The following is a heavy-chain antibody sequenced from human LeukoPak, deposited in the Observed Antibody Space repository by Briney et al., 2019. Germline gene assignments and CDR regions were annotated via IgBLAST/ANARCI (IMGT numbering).Heavy chain of an antibody. Sequence: ASVKVSCKASGYTFTGYYMHWVRQAPGQGLEWMGRINPNSGGTNYAQKFQGRVTMTRDTSISTAYMALSRLRSDDTAVYYRARFGPGERPFGYWGQGTLVTVSS. J-gene: IGHJ4*02. CDR2: INPNSGGT. D-gene: IGHD1-1*01. CDR3: ARFGPGERPFGY. V-gene: IGHV1-2*06. CDR1: GYTFTGYY.